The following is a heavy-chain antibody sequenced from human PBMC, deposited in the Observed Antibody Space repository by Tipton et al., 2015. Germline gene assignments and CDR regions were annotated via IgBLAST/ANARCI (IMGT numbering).Heavy chain of an antibody. Sequence: TLSLTCNVSGVSVTSGSYYWSWVRQHPGKGLEWIGYIYNSGSTYYSPSLKSRVTISLDTSKNQFSLKLSSVTAADTAVYYCARGIVGATQGPFDYWGQGTLVTVSS. D-gene: IGHD1-26*01. V-gene: IGHV4-31*03. J-gene: IGHJ4*02. CDR3: ARGIVGATQGPFDY. CDR2: IYNSGST. CDR1: GVSVTSGSYY.